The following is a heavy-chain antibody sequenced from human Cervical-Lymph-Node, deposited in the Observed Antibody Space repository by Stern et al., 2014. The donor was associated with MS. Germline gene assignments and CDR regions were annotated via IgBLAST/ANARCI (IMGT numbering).Heavy chain of an antibody. V-gene: IGHV4-31*03. CDR1: GVSIGTDGYY. CDR3: ARGFGGDSVGSFDY. Sequence: QVQLQESGPRLVKASQTLSLTCTVSGVSIGTDGYYWTWIRQRPGKGLEWIGYTFYSGYTNSNPSLRSRLVISVDTSKNQFSLKLSSVTAADTAVYYCARGFGGDSVGSFDYWGQGTLVTVSS. CDR2: TFYSGYT. D-gene: IGHD4-23*01. J-gene: IGHJ4*02.